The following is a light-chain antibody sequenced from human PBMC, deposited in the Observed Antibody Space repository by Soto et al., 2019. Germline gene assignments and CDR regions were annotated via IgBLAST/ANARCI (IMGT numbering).Light chain of an antibody. J-gene: IGLJ2*01. CDR3: TSYTSSSSVL. V-gene: IGLV2-14*01. Sequence: STLTQPASVSGSPGQSITISCTGNSSYVGGYKYVSCYQQYPGKATKLMIDEVSNRPSGVSNRFSGSQSGNTAALTISGLQADDEADYYCTSYTSSSSVLFGGGTKVTVL. CDR2: EVS. CDR1: SSYVGGYKY.